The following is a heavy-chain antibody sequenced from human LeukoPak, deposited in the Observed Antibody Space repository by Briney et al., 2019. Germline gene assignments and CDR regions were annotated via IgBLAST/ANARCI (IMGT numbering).Heavy chain of an antibody. CDR2: IHHSGST. J-gene: IGHJ4*02. CDR1: DGSFSGYY. Sequence: SETLSLTCGVYDGSFSGYYWSWIRQPPGQGLEWIGEIHHSGSTNYNPSLKSRVTISVDTSKNQFSLKLSSVTAADTAAYYCARLRQWLVPNYFDYWGQGTLVTVSS. D-gene: IGHD6-19*01. V-gene: IGHV4-34*01. CDR3: ARLRQWLVPNYFDY.